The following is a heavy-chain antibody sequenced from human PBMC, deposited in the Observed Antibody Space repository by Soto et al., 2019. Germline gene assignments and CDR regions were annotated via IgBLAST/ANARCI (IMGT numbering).Heavy chain of an antibody. CDR2: IHYTGSA. Sequence: SETLSLTCSVSGGSIINDNYLWSWIRQHPGKGLEWIGYIHYTGSAYYNPSLKSRATISIDTSKSDFSLNLSSVTAADTAVYCCAREIIAPVVAAAFDIWGQGTPVTVSS. CDR3: AREIIAPVVAAAFDI. V-gene: IGHV4-31*03. D-gene: IGHD2-15*01. J-gene: IGHJ3*02. CDR1: GGSIINDNYL.